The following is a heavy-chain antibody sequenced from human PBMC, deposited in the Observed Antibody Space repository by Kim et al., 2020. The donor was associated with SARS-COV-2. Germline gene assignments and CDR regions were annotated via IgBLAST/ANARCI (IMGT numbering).Heavy chain of an antibody. D-gene: IGHD6-19*01. CDR3: ARDWGSRGWYHFDTFNI. J-gene: IGHJ3*02. V-gene: IGHV3-21*01. Sequence: VKGTFTISRDNAKNSLYLQMNSLRAENTAVYYCARDWGSRGWYHFDTFNIWGQGTMFTVSS.